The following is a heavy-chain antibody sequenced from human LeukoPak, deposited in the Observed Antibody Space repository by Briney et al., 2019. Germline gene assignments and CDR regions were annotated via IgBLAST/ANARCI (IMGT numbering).Heavy chain of an antibody. CDR3: ARVGDYALKD. CDR1: GGSISSSY. V-gene: IGHV4-59*12. Sequence: SETLSLTCTVSGGSISSSYWSWIRQPPGKGLEWIGYIYYTGSTNYNPSLKSRVTISVDTSKNQFSLKVTSVTAADTAMYYCARVGDYALKDWGQGTLVTVSS. D-gene: IGHD4-17*01. J-gene: IGHJ4*02. CDR2: IYYTGST.